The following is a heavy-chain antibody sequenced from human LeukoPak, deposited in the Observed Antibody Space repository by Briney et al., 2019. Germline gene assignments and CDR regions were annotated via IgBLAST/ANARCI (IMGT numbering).Heavy chain of an antibody. J-gene: IGHJ6*03. CDR3: AKAAAGSQHSYYYYYYLDV. Sequence: GGSLRLSCAASGFTFRTYSMNWVRQAPGKGLEWVSSISSSSSYIYSADSVKGRFTISRDNAKNSLYLQMNSLRAEDTAVYYCAKAAAGSQHSYYYYYYLDVWGTGTTVTISS. V-gene: IGHV3-21*04. D-gene: IGHD6-13*01. CDR2: ISSSSSYI. CDR1: GFTFRTYS.